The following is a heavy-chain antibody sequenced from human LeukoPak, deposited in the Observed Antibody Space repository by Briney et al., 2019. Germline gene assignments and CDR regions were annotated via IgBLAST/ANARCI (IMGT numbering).Heavy chain of an antibody. CDR1: GRFITNYY. D-gene: IGHD1-26*01. Sequence: PSETLSLTCTVSGRFITNYYWSWIRQPPGKGLEWIGYIYYSGSTNYNPSLKSRVAISVDTSKNQFSLKLRSVTAADTAVYYCASRATTGPPYYLDFWGQGTLVTVSS. CDR3: ASRATTGPPYYLDF. CDR2: IYYSGST. J-gene: IGHJ4*02. V-gene: IGHV4-59*01.